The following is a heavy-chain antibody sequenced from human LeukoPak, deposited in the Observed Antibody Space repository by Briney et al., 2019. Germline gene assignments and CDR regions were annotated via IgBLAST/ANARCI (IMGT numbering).Heavy chain of an antibody. CDR3: ARGLRDGYNPYDY. Sequence: GGSLRLSCASSGFTFSSSSMNWVRQAPGKGLEWVSSISSSSSYIYYADSVKGRFTISRDNAKNSLYPQMNSLRAEDTAVYYCARGLRDGYNPYDYWGKGTLVTVSS. V-gene: IGHV3-21*01. J-gene: IGHJ4*02. CDR1: GFTFSSSS. D-gene: IGHD5-24*01. CDR2: ISSSSSYI.